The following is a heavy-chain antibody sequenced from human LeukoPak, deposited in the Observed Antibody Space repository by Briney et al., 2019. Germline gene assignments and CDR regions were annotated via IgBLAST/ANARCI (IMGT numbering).Heavy chain of an antibody. V-gene: IGHV7-4-1*02. Sequence: ASVKDSCKASGYTFTSYAMNWVRQAPGQGLEWMGWINTNTGNPTYAQGFTGRFVFSLDTSVSTAYLQISSLKAEDTAVYYCARDIRAAGPKYYYYYYGMDVWGQGTTVTLSS. CDR1: GYTFTSYA. CDR3: ARDIRAAGPKYYYYYYGMDV. J-gene: IGHJ6*02. CDR2: INTNTGNP. D-gene: IGHD6-13*01.